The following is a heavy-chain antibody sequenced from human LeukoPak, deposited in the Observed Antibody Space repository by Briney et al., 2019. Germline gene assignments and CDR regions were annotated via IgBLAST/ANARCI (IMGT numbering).Heavy chain of an antibody. J-gene: IGHJ4*02. CDR3: ARDWYHAIDY. CDR1: GFTLSSYW. V-gene: IGHV3-74*03. D-gene: IGHD2-2*01. CDR2: ITSDGSST. Sequence: GGSLRLSCVASGFTLSSYWMSWVRQAPGKGLAWVARITSDGSSTTYAESVKGRFTISRDNAKNTLYLEMNSLRAEDTAVYYCARDWYHAIDYWGQGTLVTVSS.